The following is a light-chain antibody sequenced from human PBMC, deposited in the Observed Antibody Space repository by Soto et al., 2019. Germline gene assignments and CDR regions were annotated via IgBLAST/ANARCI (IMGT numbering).Light chain of an antibody. J-gene: IGKJ5*01. V-gene: IGKV3-11*01. Sequence: VLTQSPETLSMSQAERATLSGRASQSVSSNLAWYQQKPGQAPRLLIYGASNRATGIPDRFSGSGSGTDFTLTISRLQPEDFAVYYCQKRNNWPPITVGQGTRLEI. CDR2: GAS. CDR1: QSVSSN. CDR3: QKRNNWPPIT.